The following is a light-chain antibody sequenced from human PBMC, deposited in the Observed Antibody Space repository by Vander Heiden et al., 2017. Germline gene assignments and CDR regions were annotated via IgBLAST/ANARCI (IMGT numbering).Light chain of an antibody. CDR2: AAS. V-gene: IGKV1-8*01. Sequence: AVRMTQSPSSFSASTGDRVTITCRASQDISSYLAWYQQKPGKAPKLLIYAASTVQSGVPSRFSGSGSGTDFTLTISCLQSEDFATYYCQQYYSYPFTFGPGTKVDIK. J-gene: IGKJ3*01. CDR1: QDISSY. CDR3: QQYYSYPFT.